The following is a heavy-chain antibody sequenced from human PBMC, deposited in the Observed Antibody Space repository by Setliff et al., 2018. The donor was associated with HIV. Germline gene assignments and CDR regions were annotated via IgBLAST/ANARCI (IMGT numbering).Heavy chain of an antibody. CDR2: IYTSGST. CDR3: ARHRYYDILFDP. CDR1: GGSISSGSYY. Sequence: KPSETLSLTCTVSGGSISSGSYYWSWIRQPAGKGLEWIGHIYTSGSTYYNPSLKSRVTISVDTSKNQFSLKLSSVTAADTAVYYCARHRYYDILFDPWGQGTLVTAPQ. D-gene: IGHD3-9*01. J-gene: IGHJ5*02. V-gene: IGHV4-61*09.